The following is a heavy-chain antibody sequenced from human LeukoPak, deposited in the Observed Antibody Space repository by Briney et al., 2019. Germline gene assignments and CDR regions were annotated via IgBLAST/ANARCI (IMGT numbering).Heavy chain of an antibody. CDR2: SSGSGGST. D-gene: IGHD3-10*01. CDR3: AKDGLLWFGESFFDY. V-gene: IGHV3-23*01. CDR1: RFTFISYA. J-gene: IGHJ4*02. Sequence: GGSLRLSCPASRFTFISYAMSWVRQARGKGLEWVSASSGSGGSTYYADSVKGRFTISRDNSKNTLYLQMNSLRAEDTAVYYCAKDGLLWFGESFFDYWGQGTLVTVSS.